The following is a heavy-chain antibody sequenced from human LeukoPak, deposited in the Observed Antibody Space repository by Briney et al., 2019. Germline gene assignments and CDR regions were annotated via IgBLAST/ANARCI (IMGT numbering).Heavy chain of an antibody. Sequence: PGGSLRLSCAASGFTFSNYSMNWARQAPGKGLEWVSSISSSSSYIYYADSVKGRFTISRDNAKNSLYLQMNSLRAEDTAVYYCARASDWDIVVVPAAADDAFDIWGQGTMVTVSS. CDR2: ISSSSSYI. CDR3: ARASDWDIVVVPAAADDAFDI. V-gene: IGHV3-21*01. D-gene: IGHD2-2*01. CDR1: GFTFSNYS. J-gene: IGHJ3*02.